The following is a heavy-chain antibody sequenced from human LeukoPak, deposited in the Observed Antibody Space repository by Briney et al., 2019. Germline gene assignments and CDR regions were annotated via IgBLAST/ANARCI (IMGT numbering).Heavy chain of an antibody. J-gene: IGHJ6*02. CDR2: IYYSGST. CDR1: GFTFSDYY. CDR3: ARHGADGTYYDFWSGYSTAYYYYGMDV. Sequence: GSLRLSCAASGFTFSDYYRSWIRQPPGKGLEWIGYIYYSGSTNYNPSLKSRVTISVDTSKNQFSLKLSSVTAAGTAVYYCARHGADGTYYDFWSGYSTAYYYYGMDVWGQGTTVTVSS. V-gene: IGHV4-59*08. D-gene: IGHD3-3*01.